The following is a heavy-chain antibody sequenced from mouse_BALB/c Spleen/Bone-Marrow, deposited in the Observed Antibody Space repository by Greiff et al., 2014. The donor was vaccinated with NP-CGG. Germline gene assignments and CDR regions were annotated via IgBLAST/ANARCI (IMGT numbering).Heavy chain of an antibody. CDR3: ARDGYGKRNYFDY. J-gene: IGHJ2*01. CDR1: GYAFSSSW. Sequence: QVQLQQSGPELVKPGASVKISRKASGYAFSSSWMNWVKQRPGQGLEWIGRIYPGDGDTNYNGKFKGKATLTADKSSSTAYMQLSSLTSVDSAVYFCARDGYGKRNYFDYWGQGTTLTVSS. CDR2: IYPGDGDT. V-gene: IGHV1-82*01. D-gene: IGHD2-1*01.